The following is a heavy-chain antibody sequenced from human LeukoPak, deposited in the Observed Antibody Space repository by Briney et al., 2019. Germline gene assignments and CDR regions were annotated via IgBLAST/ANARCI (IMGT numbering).Heavy chain of an antibody. CDR1: GITFSSHG. Sequence: GGSLRLSCAASGITFSSHGMHWVRQAPGKGLEWVSVIWYDGSDKYYADSVKGRFTISRDNSKNTVYLQMNSLRAEDTAMYYCARDPGSYSYGPDPWGQGTLVIVSS. V-gene: IGHV3-33*01. CDR3: ARDPGSYSYGPDP. CDR2: IWYDGSDK. J-gene: IGHJ5*02. D-gene: IGHD3-16*01.